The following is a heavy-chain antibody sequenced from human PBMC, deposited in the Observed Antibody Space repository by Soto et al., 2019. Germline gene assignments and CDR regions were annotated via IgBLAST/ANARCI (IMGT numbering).Heavy chain of an antibody. CDR1: GYIFSNYY. CDR2: INPSGSST. J-gene: IGHJ5*01. Sequence: GASVKVSCKASGYIFSNYYIHWVRQAPGQGLEWMGIINPSGSSTRYAQNFQGRVTMTRDTSSNTVYMELSSLRFEDTAVCYCARDVGDSGSHWFDSWGQGSLVTVSS. V-gene: IGHV1-46*01. D-gene: IGHD1-26*01. CDR3: ARDVGDSGSHWFDS.